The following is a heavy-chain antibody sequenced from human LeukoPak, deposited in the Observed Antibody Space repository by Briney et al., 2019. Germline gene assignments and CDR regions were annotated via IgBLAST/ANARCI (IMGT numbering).Heavy chain of an antibody. Sequence: PGGSLRLSCAVSGFTFSGYEMNWVRQAPGKGLEWVSYISISGSTIYYADSVKGRFTISRDNAKNSLYLQMNSLRAEDTAVYYCARGFTYCGGDCQNPPNWWRAFDIWGQGTMVTVSS. D-gene: IGHD2-21*02. J-gene: IGHJ3*02. CDR1: GFTFSGYE. V-gene: IGHV3-48*03. CDR2: ISISGSTI. CDR3: ARGFTYCGGDCQNPPNWWRAFDI.